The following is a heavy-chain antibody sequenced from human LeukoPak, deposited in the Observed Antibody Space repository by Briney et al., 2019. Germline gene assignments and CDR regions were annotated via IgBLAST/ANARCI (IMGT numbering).Heavy chain of an antibody. J-gene: IGHJ4*02. CDR1: GGSFSGYY. Sequence: SETPSLTCAVYGGSFSGYYWSWIRQPPGKGLEWIGEINHSGSTNYNPSLKSRVTISVDTSKNQFSLKLSSVTAADTAVYYCARGYYYDSSGPHFDYWGQGTLVTVSS. CDR3: ARGYYYDSSGPHFDY. CDR2: INHSGST. V-gene: IGHV4-34*01. D-gene: IGHD3-22*01.